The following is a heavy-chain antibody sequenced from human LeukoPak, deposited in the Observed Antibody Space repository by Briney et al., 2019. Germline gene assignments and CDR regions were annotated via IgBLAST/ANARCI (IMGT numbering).Heavy chain of an antibody. CDR1: GGSISSYY. CDR2: IYYTGST. V-gene: IGHV4-59*12. J-gene: IGHJ3*02. CDR3: ARAFSLTENDVAFDI. Sequence: PSETLSLTCTVSGGSISSYYWSWIRQPPGKGLEWIGYIYYTGSTNYNPSLKSRVTISIDTSKNQFSLQLNSVTPEDTAVYYCARAFSLTENDVAFDIWGQGTMVTVSS. D-gene: IGHD1-1*01.